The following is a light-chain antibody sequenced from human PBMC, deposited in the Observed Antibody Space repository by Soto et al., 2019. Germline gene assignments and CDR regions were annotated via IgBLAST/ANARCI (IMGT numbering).Light chain of an antibody. CDR2: EDS. J-gene: IGLJ3*02. V-gene: IGLV3-10*01. CDR3: YSTDSSGTWV. CDR1: ALPKKH. Sequence: SYELTQPPSVSVSPGQTARITCSGDALPKKHAYWYQQKSGQAPVLVIYEDSKRPSGIPERFSGSSSGTMATLTISGAQVEDEADYYCYSTDSSGTWVFGGGTQLTVL.